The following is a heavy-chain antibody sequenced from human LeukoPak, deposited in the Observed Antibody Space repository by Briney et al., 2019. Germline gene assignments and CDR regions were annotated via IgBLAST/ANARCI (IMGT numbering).Heavy chain of an antibody. V-gene: IGHV1-8*03. Sequence: ASVKVSCKASGYTFTSYDISWVRQASGQGLEWMGWMNPNSGNTGYAQKFQGRVTITRNTSISTAYMELSSLRSEDTAVYYCARGWELDYFDYWGQGTLVTVSS. CDR1: GYTFTSYD. CDR3: ARGWELDYFDY. D-gene: IGHD1-26*01. CDR2: MNPNSGNT. J-gene: IGHJ4*02.